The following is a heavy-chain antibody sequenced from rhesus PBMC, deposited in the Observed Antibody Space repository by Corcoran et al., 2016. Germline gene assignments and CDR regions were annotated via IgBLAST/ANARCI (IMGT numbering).Heavy chain of an antibody. CDR1: GGSISDSYR. V-gene: IGHV4S10*01. CDR3: ARESWAFDF. CDR2: LYGSSTST. Sequence: QVQLQESGPGVVKPSETLSLTCAVSGGSISDSYRWSWIRQPPGKGLEWIGYLYGSSTSTNYNPSLKIRVTISKDTSKNQFSLKLSSVTAADTAVYYCARESWAFDFWGQGLRVTVSS. J-gene: IGHJ3*01.